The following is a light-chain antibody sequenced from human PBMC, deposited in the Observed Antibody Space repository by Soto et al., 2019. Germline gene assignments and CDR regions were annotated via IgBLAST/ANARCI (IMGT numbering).Light chain of an antibody. CDR2: RAS. CDR1: QSISTW. Sequence: DIPMTQSPSTLSASVGDRVTITCRASQSISTWLAWYQQKPGKAPTLLIYRASTLESGVPSRFSGSGSGTEFTLTISSLQPDDFATYYCQQYSAYPLTFGGGTKVEIK. J-gene: IGKJ4*01. CDR3: QQYSAYPLT. V-gene: IGKV1-5*03.